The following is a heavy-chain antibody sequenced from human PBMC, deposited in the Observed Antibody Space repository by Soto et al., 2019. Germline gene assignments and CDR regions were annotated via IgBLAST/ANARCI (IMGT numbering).Heavy chain of an antibody. CDR3: ASAFMDIVATIPGAFDP. V-gene: IGHV4-31*03. D-gene: IGHD5-12*01. CDR2: LYYSGST. CDR1: GGSISSGGYY. J-gene: IGHJ5*02. Sequence: QVQLQESGPGLVKPSQTLSLTCTVSGGSISSGGYYWSWIRQHPGKGLEWIGYLYYSGSTYYNPSLKSRVTISVDTSKNQFSLKLSSVTAADTAVYYCASAFMDIVATIPGAFDPWGQGTLVTVSS.